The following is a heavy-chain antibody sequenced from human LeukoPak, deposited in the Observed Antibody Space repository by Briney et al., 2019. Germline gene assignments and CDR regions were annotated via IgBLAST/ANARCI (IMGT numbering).Heavy chain of an antibody. J-gene: IGHJ4*02. CDR1: GFFFNSYW. D-gene: IGHD6-13*01. V-gene: IGHV3-7*03. CDR2: EKQDGTEI. CDR3: ARSIPYGTTWYGRSDY. Sequence: PGGSLRLSCVTSGFFFNSYWMSWVRQAPGKGLEWVANEKQDGTEIYYVDSVKGRFTISRDSALNSLYLQMNSLRAEDTAIYYCARSIPYGTTWYGRSDYWGQGTLVTVSS.